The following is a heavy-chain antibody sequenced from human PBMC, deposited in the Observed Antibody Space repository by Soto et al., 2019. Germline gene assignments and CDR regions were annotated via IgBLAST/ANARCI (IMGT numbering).Heavy chain of an antibody. J-gene: IGHJ6*02. CDR2: VFYTGRA. D-gene: IGHD4-4*01. Sequence: SETLSLTCTASGGTLGSYYWSWIRQPPGKGLEWIGYVFYTGRANYNASLKSRVSISLDMSNYQPSLKLGSVTAADTAVYYSAKDGAGRMTTNPYYYNGMDVWGPGTTVTVSS. CDR3: AKDGAGRMTTNPYYYNGMDV. V-gene: IGHV4-59*01. CDR1: GGTLGSYY.